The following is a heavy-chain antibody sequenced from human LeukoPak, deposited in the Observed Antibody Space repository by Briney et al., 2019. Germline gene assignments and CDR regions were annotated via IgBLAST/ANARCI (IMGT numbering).Heavy chain of an antibody. D-gene: IGHD6-6*01. CDR2: IYYSGST. CDR1: GGSISSSSYY. V-gene: IGHV4-39*07. Sequence: KPSETLSLTCTVSGGSISSSSYYWGWIRQPPGKGLEWIGSIYYSGSTNYNPSLKSRVTISVDTSKNQFSLKLSSVTAAGTAVYYCARKTKRQLVRGWFDPWGQGTLVTVSS. CDR3: ARKTKRQLVRGWFDP. J-gene: IGHJ5*02.